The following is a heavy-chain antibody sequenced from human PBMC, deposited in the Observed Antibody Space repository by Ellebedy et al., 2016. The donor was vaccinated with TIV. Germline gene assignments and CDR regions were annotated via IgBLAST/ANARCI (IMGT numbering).Heavy chain of an antibody. J-gene: IGHJ6*02. CDR2: ISSSSSYT. CDR3: AREGYCSSTSCRHYYYYGMDV. Sequence: PGGSLRLSCAASGFTFSDYYMSWIRQAPGKGLEWVSYISSSSSYTNYADSVKGRFTISRDNAKNSLYLQMNSLRAEDTAVYYCAREGYCSSTSCRHYYYYGMDVWGQGSLVTVSS. V-gene: IGHV3-11*06. CDR1: GFTFSDYY. D-gene: IGHD2-2*01.